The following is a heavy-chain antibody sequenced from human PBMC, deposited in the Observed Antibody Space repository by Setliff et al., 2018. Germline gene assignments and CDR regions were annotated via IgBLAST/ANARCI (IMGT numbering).Heavy chain of an antibody. CDR3: AKPQLELRWGFES. CDR1: GFTLSPFA. Sequence: GGSLRLSCAASGFTLSPFAMSWVRQAPGKGLEWVSTIYRGDRDTFYTDSVKGRFTIFRDSSKNTLYLQMTSLRAEDTAVYYCAKPQLELRWGFESWGQGRLVTVSS. J-gene: IGHJ4*02. V-gene: IGHV3-23*03. CDR2: IYRGDRDT. D-gene: IGHD1-7*01.